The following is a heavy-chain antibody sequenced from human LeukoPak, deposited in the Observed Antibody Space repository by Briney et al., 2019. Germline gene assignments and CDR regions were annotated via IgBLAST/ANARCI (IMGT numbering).Heavy chain of an antibody. CDR1: AYTFTSYA. Sequence: GASVNVSCEASAYTFTSYAMNWVRQTPGQGLEWIGWVNTNTGNPTYAQGFTGRFVFSLDTSVSTAYLQISSLKAEDTAVYYCARDLNAVDTAMVTPDYWGQGTLVTVSS. CDR3: ARDLNAVDTAMVTPDY. D-gene: IGHD5-18*01. CDR2: VNTNTGNP. V-gene: IGHV7-4-1*02. J-gene: IGHJ4*02.